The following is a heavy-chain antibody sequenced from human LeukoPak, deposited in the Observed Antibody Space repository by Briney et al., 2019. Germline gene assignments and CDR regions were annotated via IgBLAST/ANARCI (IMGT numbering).Heavy chain of an antibody. Sequence: NTSETLSLTCAVSADSFSSYYLTWLRQPPGKGLKWIGYISYIGSTNYNPSLKGRVTISIDTSKNQFSLKLSSVTAADTAVYYCARDLVTVTKGFDIWGQGTMVSVSS. J-gene: IGHJ3*02. CDR3: ARDLVTVTKGFDI. CDR1: ADSFSSYY. CDR2: ISYIGST. D-gene: IGHD4-17*01. V-gene: IGHV4-59*01.